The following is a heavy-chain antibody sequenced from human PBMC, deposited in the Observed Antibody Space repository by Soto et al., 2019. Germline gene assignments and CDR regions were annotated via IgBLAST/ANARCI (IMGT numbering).Heavy chain of an antibody. Sequence: GGSLRLSCAASGFTFSSYSMNWVRQAPGKGLEWVSSISSSSSYIYYADSVKGRFTISRDNAKNSLYLQMNSLRAEDTAVYYCARAQGKKQWLVPREAYYYYYGMDVWGQGNTVTVSS. J-gene: IGHJ6*02. V-gene: IGHV3-21*01. CDR1: GFTFSSYS. CDR2: ISSSSSYI. D-gene: IGHD6-19*01. CDR3: ARAQGKKQWLVPREAYYYYYGMDV.